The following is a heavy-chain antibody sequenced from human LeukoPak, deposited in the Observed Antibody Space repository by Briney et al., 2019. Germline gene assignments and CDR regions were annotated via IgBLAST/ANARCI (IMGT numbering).Heavy chain of an antibody. J-gene: IGHJ5*02. CDR2: INPSGGST. CDR3: ARGVTAAARGSGNWFDP. V-gene: IGHV1-46*01. Sequence: TSVKVSCKASGYTFTSYYMHWVRQAPGQGLEWMGIINPSGGSTSYAQKFQGRVTMTRDTSTSTVYMELRSLRSEDTAVYYCARGVTAAARGSGNWFDPWGQGTLVTVSS. CDR1: GYTFTSYY. D-gene: IGHD3-10*01.